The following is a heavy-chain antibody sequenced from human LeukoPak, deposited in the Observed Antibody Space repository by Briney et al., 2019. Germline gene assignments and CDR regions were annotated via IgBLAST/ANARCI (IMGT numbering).Heavy chain of an antibody. Sequence: GGSLRLSCTASGFTFGDYAVTWARQAPGEGLEWVGLIRSKTYGRTTEYAASVKGRLTLSRDDSNSIAYLQLDSLKTEDTAVYYCTRAMTDYDRKYYFDYWGQGALVTVSS. CDR2: IRSKTYGRTT. D-gene: IGHD3-22*01. V-gene: IGHV3-49*04. CDR1: GFTFGDYA. CDR3: TRAMTDYDRKYYFDY. J-gene: IGHJ4*02.